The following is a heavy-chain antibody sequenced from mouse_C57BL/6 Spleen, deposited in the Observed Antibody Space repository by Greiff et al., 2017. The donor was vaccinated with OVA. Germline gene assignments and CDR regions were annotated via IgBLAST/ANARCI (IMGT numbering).Heavy chain of an antibody. D-gene: IGHD4-1*01. CDR1: GFTFSDYY. J-gene: IGHJ1*03. CDR3: ARDDWVYWYFDV. V-gene: IGHV5-16*01. CDR2: INYDGSST. Sequence: EVKLMESEGGLVQPGSSMKLSCTASGFTFSDYYMAWVRQVPEKGLEWVANINYDGSSTYYLDSLKSRFIISRDNAKNILYLQMSSLKSEDTATYYCARDDWVYWYFDVWGTGTTVTVSS.